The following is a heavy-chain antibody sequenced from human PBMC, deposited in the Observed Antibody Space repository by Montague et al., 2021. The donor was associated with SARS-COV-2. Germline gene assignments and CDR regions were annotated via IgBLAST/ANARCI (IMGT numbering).Heavy chain of an antibody. J-gene: IGHJ4*02. CDR1: GGSISSGSYY. CDR2: ISISGST. V-gene: IGHV4-61*02. D-gene: IGHD6-19*01. Sequence: TLSLTCTVSGGSISSGSYYWSCIRQPAGKGLEWIGRISISGSTNYNLSLKSRVTISVDTSKNQFSLKLSSVTAADTAVYYCARDIAVAGLFDYWGQGTLVTVSS. CDR3: ARDIAVAGLFDY.